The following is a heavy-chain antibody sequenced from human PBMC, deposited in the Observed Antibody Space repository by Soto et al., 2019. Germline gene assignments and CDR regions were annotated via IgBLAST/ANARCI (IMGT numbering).Heavy chain of an antibody. J-gene: IGHJ3*02. CDR3: ARGMKRVLYAFDI. CDR2: IYYSGST. V-gene: IGHV4-31*03. Sequence: QVQLQESGPGLVKPSQTLSLTCTVSGGSISSGGYYWSWIRQHPGKVLEWIGYIYYSGSTYYNTSLKSRVTISVDTSKNQFSLKLSSVTAADTAGYYCARGMKRVLYAFDILGQGTMVTVSS. D-gene: IGHD3-10*01. CDR1: GGSISSGGYY.